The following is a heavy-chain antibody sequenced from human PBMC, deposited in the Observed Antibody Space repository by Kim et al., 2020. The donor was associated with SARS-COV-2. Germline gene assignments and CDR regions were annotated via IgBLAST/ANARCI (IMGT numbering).Heavy chain of an antibody. D-gene: IGHD1-1*01. CDR2: IYYSGST. CDR1: GGSISSSSYY. CDR3: ATQGGIVTTFHY. V-gene: IGHV4-39*01. J-gene: IGHJ4*02. Sequence: SETLSLTCTVSGGSISSSSYYWGWIRQPPGKGLEWIGSIYYSGSTYYNPSLKSRVTISVDTSKNQFSLKLSSVTAADTAVYYCATQGGIVTTFHYWGQGTLVTVSS.